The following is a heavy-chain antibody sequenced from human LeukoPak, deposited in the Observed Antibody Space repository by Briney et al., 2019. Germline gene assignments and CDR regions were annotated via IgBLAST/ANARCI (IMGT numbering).Heavy chain of an antibody. CDR2: IHYSGTT. Sequence: SETLSLTCTVSGDSVRSGNYFWTWIRQPPGKGLEWIGNIHYSGTTNYSPSFKSRVTMSVDTSKNQFSLKLNSVTAADTAVYYCARDPVYGGKGLGLWGQGTLVTVSS. D-gene: IGHD4-23*01. V-gene: IGHV4-61*01. J-gene: IGHJ4*02. CDR3: ARDPVYGGKGLGL. CDR1: GDSVRSGNYF.